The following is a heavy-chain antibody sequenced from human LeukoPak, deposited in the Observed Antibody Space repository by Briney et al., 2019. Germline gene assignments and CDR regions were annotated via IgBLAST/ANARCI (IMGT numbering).Heavy chain of an antibody. V-gene: IGHV1-46*01. Sequence: GASVKVSCKASGCTFTSHFMHWVRQAPGQGLEWMGIINPRGGSTSYTQKFQGRVTMTRDTSTSTVYMEPSSLRSEDTAVYYCARVKSYYYDTSDKDAFDIWGQGTMVTVSS. CDR1: GCTFTSHF. D-gene: IGHD3-22*01. CDR3: ARVKSYYYDTSDKDAFDI. CDR2: INPRGGST. J-gene: IGHJ3*02.